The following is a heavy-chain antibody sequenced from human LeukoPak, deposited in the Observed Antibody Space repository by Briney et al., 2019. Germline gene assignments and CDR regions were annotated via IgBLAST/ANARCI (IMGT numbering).Heavy chain of an antibody. D-gene: IGHD5-18*01. CDR2: ISESGTGT. CDR1: GFTFSSYA. Sequence: GGSLRLSCAASGFTFSSYAMSWVRQAPGKGLEWVSAISESGTGTYYADSVKGRFTISRDNSKNTLSLQMNRLRAEDTAVYYCAKDIAQGYTYGSIEQDYWGQGTLVTVSS. V-gene: IGHV3-23*01. J-gene: IGHJ4*02. CDR3: AKDIAQGYTYGSIEQDY.